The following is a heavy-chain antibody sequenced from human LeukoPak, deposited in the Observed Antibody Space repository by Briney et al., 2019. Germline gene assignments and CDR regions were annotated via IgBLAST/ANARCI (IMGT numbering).Heavy chain of an antibody. V-gene: IGHV3-7*01. Sequence: GGSLRLSCAASGFSFSDYWMTWVRQAPGKGLEWVAHIKQDGSEKYYVDSIKGRFTISRDNAKNLVYLQMNSLRAEDTAVYYCARQSHRVGATTGSWRDYWGQGTLVTVSS. CDR1: GFSFSDYW. CDR2: IKQDGSEK. J-gene: IGHJ4*02. CDR3: ARQSHRVGATTGSWRDY. D-gene: IGHD1-26*01.